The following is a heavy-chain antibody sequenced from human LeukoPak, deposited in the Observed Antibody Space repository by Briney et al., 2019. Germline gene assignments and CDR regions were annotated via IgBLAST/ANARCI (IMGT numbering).Heavy chain of an antibody. Sequence: GALRLSCAASGFTVSTNYMSWVRQAPGKGLEWVSVLYSGGNTNYADSVKGRFTISRDNSKNTLYLQMNSLRSEDTAVYYCARGGLGDYDFWSGYFWGQRTLVTVSS. J-gene: IGHJ4*02. CDR3: ARGGLGDYDFWSGYF. D-gene: IGHD3-3*01. V-gene: IGHV3-66*02. CDR1: GFTVSTNY. CDR2: LYSGGNT.